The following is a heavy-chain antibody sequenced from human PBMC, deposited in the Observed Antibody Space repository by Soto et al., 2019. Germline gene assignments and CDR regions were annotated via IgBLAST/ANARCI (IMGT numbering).Heavy chain of an antibody. CDR2: IRPDNGDT. D-gene: IGHD5-12*01. V-gene: IGHV1-18*04. CDR1: GYAFSKYG. CDR3: ATSYDSGFDP. J-gene: IGHJ5*02. Sequence: QLQLVQYGAEVERPGASVRVSCKAYGYAFSKYGISWIRQAPGQGLEWMGWIRPDNGDTNYAQKFQGRVTMTTDTSSNTAYMELRSLRSDDTAVYYCATSYDSGFDPWGQGTLVSVSS.